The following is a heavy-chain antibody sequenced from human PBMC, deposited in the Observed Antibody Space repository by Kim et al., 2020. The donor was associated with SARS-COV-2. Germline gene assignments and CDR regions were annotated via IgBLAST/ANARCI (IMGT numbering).Heavy chain of an antibody. CDR2: INHSGST. CDR1: GGSFSGYY. Sequence: SETLSLTCAVYGGSFSGYYWSWIRQPPGKGLEWIGEINHSGSTNYNPSLKSRVTISVDTSKNQFSLKLSSVTAADTAVYYCARGIGTVKYNWFDPWGQGTLVTVSS. D-gene: IGHD4-17*01. V-gene: IGHV4-34*01. CDR3: ARGIGTVKYNWFDP. J-gene: IGHJ5*02.